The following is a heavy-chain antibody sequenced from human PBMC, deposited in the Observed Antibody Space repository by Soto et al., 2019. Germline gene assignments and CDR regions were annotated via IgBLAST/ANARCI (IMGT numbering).Heavy chain of an antibody. J-gene: IGHJ6*02. CDR2: LYWDDDK. Sequence: QITLKESGPTLVKPTQTLTLTCTFSGFSLNTSGVGVGWIRQPPGKALEWLALLYWDDDKCHSPSLKSRPTISKDTSKNQVVLIMTNMDPVDTTTSYCVTDQGLYRYQDVWGHGTAVTVSS. CDR3: VTDQGLYRYQDV. CDR1: GFSLNTSGVG. D-gene: IGHD2-15*01. V-gene: IGHV2-5*02.